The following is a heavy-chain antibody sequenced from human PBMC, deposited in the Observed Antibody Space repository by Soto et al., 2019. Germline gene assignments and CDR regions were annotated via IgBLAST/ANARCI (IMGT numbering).Heavy chain of an antibody. Sequence: SETLSLTCAVYGGSFSGYYWSWIRQPPGKGLEWIGEINHSGSTNYNPSLKSRVTISVDTSKNQFSLKLSSVTAADTAVYYCASYIVVVVAATRAVLEYFDYWGQGTLVTVSS. D-gene: IGHD2-15*01. CDR2: INHSGST. V-gene: IGHV4-34*01. J-gene: IGHJ4*02. CDR3: ASYIVVVVAATRAVLEYFDY. CDR1: GGSFSGYY.